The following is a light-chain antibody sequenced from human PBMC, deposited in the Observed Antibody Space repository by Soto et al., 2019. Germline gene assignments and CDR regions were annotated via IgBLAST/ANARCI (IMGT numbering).Light chain of an antibody. J-gene: IGKJ4*01. V-gene: IGKV1-33*01. CDR3: QQYNSMLS. CDR2: DAS. CDR1: HDVSRN. Sequence: DIQMTQSPSSLSASVGDRVTIACQSSHDVSRNLNWFQQKPGEAPKLLIYDASNLERGVPSRFSASGSGKDFTLTISSLQPEDVATYYCQQYNSMLSFGGGTEIELK.